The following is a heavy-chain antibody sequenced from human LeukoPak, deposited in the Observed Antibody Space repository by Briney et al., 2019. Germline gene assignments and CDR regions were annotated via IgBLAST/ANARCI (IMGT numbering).Heavy chain of an antibody. CDR2: MNPNSGNT. CDR3: ARGLFHDFWSGYYH. Sequence: ASAKVSCKASGYTFTSYDINWVRQATGQGLEWMGWMNPNSGNTGYAQKFQGRVTMTRNTSISTAYMELSSLRSEDTAVYYCARGLFHDFWSGYYHWGQGTLVTVSS. CDR1: GYTFTSYD. J-gene: IGHJ5*02. V-gene: IGHV1-8*01. D-gene: IGHD3-3*01.